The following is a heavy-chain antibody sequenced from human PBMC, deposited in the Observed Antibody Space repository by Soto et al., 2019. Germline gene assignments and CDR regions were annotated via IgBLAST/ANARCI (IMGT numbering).Heavy chain of an antibody. CDR1: GYTFTSYY. D-gene: IGHD1-7*01. J-gene: IGHJ6*02. CDR2: INPSGGGT. V-gene: IGHV1-46*01. CDR3: ARETTSGMDV. Sequence: ASVKVSCKASGYTFTSYYMHWVRQAPGQGLEWMGIINPSGGGTSYAQKFQGRVTMTRDTSTSTVYMGLSSLRSEDTAVYYCARETTSGMDVWGQGTTVTVSS.